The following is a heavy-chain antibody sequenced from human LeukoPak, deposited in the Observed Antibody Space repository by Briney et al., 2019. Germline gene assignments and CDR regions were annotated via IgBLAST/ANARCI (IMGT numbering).Heavy chain of an antibody. V-gene: IGHV1-2*06. J-gene: IGHJ4*02. CDR2: INHNSGGT. Sequence: ASVKVSCKASGYTFTGYYMHWVRQAPGQGLEWMGRINHNSGGTNYAQKFQGRVTMTRDTSISTAYMELSRLRSDDRAVYYCARGPRRSSGWYDYWGQGTLVTVSS. CDR1: GYTFTGYY. CDR3: ARGPRRSSGWYDY. D-gene: IGHD6-19*01.